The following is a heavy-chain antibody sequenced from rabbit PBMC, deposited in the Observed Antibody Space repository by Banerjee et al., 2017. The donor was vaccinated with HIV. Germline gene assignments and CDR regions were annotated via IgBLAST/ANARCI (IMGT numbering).Heavy chain of an antibody. Sequence: QQQLVESGGDLVKPEGSLTLTCTASRLSFSSIGWICWVRQAPGKGLEWIACIDAGSNGNTYYASWAKGPFTISKTSSTTVTLQMTSLTAADTATYFCARGDAGSSWGLDLWGPGTLVTVS. CDR3: ARGDAGSSWGLDL. J-gene: IGHJ3*01. CDR2: IDAGSNGNT. CDR1: RLSFSSIGW. V-gene: IGHV1S45*01. D-gene: IGHD4-2*01.